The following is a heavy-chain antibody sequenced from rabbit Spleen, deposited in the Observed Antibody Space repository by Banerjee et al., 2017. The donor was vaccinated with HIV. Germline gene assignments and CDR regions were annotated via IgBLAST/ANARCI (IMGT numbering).Heavy chain of an antibody. CDR1: GFDFSSYG. V-gene: IGHV1S7*01. J-gene: IGHJ4*01. CDR2: IDPIFGTT. Sequence: QLEESGGGLVQPGGSLKLSCKASGFDFSSYGVSWVRQAPGKGLEWIGYIDPIFGTTVYASWVNGRFTISSHNAQNTLYLQLNSLTAADTATYFCVREAGYAGYGDGNLWGPGTLVTV. CDR3: VREAGYAGYGDGNL. D-gene: IGHD7-1*01.